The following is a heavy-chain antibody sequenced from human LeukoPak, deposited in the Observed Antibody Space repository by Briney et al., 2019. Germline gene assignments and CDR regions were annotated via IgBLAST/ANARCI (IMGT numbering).Heavy chain of an antibody. CDR1: GYTFTSYG. V-gene: IGHV1-18*01. J-gene: IGHJ5*02. D-gene: IGHD3-10*01. CDR2: ISAYNGNT. CDR3: ARVGLRGSGSYFWFDP. Sequence: GASVKVSCKASGYTFTSYGISWVRQAPGQGLEWMGWISAYNGNTNYAQKLQGRVTMTTDTSTSTAYMELGSLRSDDTAVYYCARVGLRGSGSYFWFDPWGQGTLVTVSS.